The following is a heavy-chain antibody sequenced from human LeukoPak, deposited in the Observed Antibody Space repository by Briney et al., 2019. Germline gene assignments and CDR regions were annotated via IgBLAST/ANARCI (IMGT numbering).Heavy chain of an antibody. CDR3: ARGRRGYGSDRPGNMDV. D-gene: IGHD3-10*01. V-gene: IGHV4-39*07. Sequence: PSETLSLTCTVSGGSISSSSYYWGWIRQPPGKGLEWIGSIYYSGSTYYNPSLKSRVTISVDTSKNQFSLKLSSVTAADTAVYYCARGRRGYGSDRPGNMDVWGKGTTVTVSS. J-gene: IGHJ6*03. CDR2: IYYSGST. CDR1: GGSISSSSYY.